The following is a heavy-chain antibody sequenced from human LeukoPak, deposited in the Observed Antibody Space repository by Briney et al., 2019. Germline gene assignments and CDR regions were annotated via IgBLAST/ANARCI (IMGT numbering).Heavy chain of an antibody. J-gene: IGHJ4*02. CDR2: ISSSGSTI. CDR1: GFTFSSYE. CDR3: ARETVAGTSYFDY. V-gene: IGHV3-48*03. Sequence: GGSLRLSCAASGFTFSSYEMNWVRQAPGKGLEWVSYISSSGSTIYYADSVKGRFTISRDNAKNSLYLQMNSLRAEDTAVYYCARETVAGTSYFDYWGQGTLVTVTS. D-gene: IGHD6-19*01.